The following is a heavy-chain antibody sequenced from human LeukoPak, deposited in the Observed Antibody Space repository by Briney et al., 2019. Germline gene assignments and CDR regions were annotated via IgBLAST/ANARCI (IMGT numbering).Heavy chain of an antibody. D-gene: IGHD3-9*01. V-gene: IGHV3-23*01. CDR1: GFTFSNYA. CDR2: IGGSGANT. Sequence: GGSLRLSCVASGFTFSNYAMNWVRQAPGKGLEWVSGIGGSGANTYYADSVKGRFTISRDNSKNTVYQQMNSLRAEDTAVYYCAKDPFLCPRCFVCWGQGTLVTVSS. CDR3: AKDPFLCPRCFVC. J-gene: IGHJ4*02.